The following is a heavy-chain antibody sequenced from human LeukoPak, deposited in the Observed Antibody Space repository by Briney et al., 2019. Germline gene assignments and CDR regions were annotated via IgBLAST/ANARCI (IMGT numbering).Heavy chain of an antibody. V-gene: IGHV1-18*01. J-gene: IGHJ4*02. CDR2: ISAYRGST. Sequence: ASVKVSCKPSGYTFTSYGISWVRQAPRQGLAWMGWISAYRGSTNYAQTLEGRVTMTTDTSTSTAYMELRSLRSDDTAVYYCARGLPRILGIDYWGQGTLVTVSS. D-gene: IGHD1-26*01. CDR1: GYTFTSYG. CDR3: ARGLPRILGIDY.